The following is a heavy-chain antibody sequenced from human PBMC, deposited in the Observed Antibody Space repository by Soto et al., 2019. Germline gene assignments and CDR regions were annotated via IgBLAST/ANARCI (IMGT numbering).Heavy chain of an antibody. Sequence: EVQLVESGGALVQPGGSLRLSCAASGFTFVSYSMNWVRQAPGKGLEWVSYIGGFTSTIYYADSVKGRFTISRDNAKKSLYLQRNSLRDEDTAVYYCVRVGSGWIFDYWGQGTLVTVSS. J-gene: IGHJ4*02. CDR1: GFTFVSYS. CDR3: VRVGSGWIFDY. D-gene: IGHD6-19*01. V-gene: IGHV3-48*02. CDR2: IGGFTSTI.